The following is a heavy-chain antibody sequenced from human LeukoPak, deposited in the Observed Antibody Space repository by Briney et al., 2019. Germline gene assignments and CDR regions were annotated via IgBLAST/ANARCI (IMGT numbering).Heavy chain of an antibody. CDR2: ISYDGSNK. J-gene: IGHJ3*02. Sequence: TGGSLRLSCAASGFTFSSYDMHWVRQAPGKGLEWVALISYDGSNKYYADSVKGRFTISRDNSKNTLYLQMNSLRAEDTAVYYCAREGCSGGSCPNKDSDAFDIWGQGTMATVSS. CDR3: AREGCSGGSCPNKDSDAFDI. D-gene: IGHD2-15*01. V-gene: IGHV3-30-3*01. CDR1: GFTFSSYD.